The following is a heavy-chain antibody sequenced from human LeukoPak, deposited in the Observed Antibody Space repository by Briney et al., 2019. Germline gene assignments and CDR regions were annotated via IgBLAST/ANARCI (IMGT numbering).Heavy chain of an antibody. J-gene: IGHJ4*02. Sequence: PGGSLRLSCAASGFIFSSYWMSWVRQAPGKGLEWVANIKQDGSEKYYVDSVKGRFSISRDNAKNSLYLQMNGLRAEDTAVYYCAREEYGDHPWWWGQGTPVTVSS. D-gene: IGHD4-17*01. CDR1: GFIFSSYW. V-gene: IGHV3-7*01. CDR3: AREEYGDHPWW. CDR2: IKQDGSEK.